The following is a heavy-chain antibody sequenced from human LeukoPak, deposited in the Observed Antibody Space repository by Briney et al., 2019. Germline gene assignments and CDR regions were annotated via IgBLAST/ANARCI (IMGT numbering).Heavy chain of an antibody. Sequence: ASVKVSCKASGYTFPGYYMHWVRQAPGQGLEWMGWINPNSGGTNYAQKFQGRVTMTRDTSISTAYMELSRLRSDDTAVYYCARVRRIAAAGTGYFQHWGQGTLVTVSS. CDR2: INPNSGGT. CDR1: GYTFPGYY. D-gene: IGHD6-13*01. J-gene: IGHJ1*01. CDR3: ARVRRIAAAGTGYFQH. V-gene: IGHV1-2*02.